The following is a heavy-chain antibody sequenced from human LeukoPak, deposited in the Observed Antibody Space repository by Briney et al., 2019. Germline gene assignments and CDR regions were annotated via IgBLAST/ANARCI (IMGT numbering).Heavy chain of an antibody. CDR1: GFTFSSYA. CDR3: ARDGGPITLHYALDT. J-gene: IGHJ3*02. Sequence: GGSLRLSCAASGFTFSSYAMSWVRQAPGKGLEWVSYINSCGSNIQYADSVKGRFTISRDNAKNSLYLQMNALRAGDTAVYYCARDGGPITLHYALDTWGQGTMVTVSS. V-gene: IGHV3-48*03. D-gene: IGHD1-14*01. CDR2: INSCGSNI.